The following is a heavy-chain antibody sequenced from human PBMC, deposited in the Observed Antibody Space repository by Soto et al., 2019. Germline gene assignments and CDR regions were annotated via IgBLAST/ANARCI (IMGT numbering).Heavy chain of an antibody. CDR1: GGTFSSYA. V-gene: IGHV1-69*12. Sequence: QVQLVQSGAEVKKPGSSVKVSCKASGGTFSSYAISWVRQAPGQGLEWMGGIIPIFGTANYAQKFQGRVTFSADESTRTAYMELSSLSSEDTAVYYCASGPSTYRSGHIGLYYFDSWGQGTLVTVSS. CDR3: ASGPSTYRSGHIGLYYFDS. D-gene: IGHD6-19*01. CDR2: IIPIFGTA. J-gene: IGHJ4*02.